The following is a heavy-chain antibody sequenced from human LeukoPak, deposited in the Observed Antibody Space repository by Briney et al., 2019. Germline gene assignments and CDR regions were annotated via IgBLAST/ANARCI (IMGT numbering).Heavy chain of an antibody. D-gene: IGHD3-10*01. J-gene: IGHJ4*02. CDR3: ARSLWFGELYN. CDR1: GGSVSSGSYQ. CDR2: MNHSGST. V-gene: IGHV4-39*07. Sequence: PSETLSLTCTVSGGSVSSGSYQWSWIRQPPGKGLEWIGEMNHSGSTNYNPSLKSRVTISVDTSKKQLSLKLTSVSAADTAVYYCARSLWFGELYNWGQGTLVTVSS.